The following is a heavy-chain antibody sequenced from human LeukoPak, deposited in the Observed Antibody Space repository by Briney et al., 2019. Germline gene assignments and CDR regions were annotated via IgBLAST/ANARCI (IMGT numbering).Heavy chain of an antibody. V-gene: IGHV3-30*02. CDR2: IRYDGSNK. CDR3: AKIDPYDSGRVY. D-gene: IGHD3-10*01. J-gene: IGHJ4*02. CDR1: GFTFSSYG. Sequence: PGGSLRLSCAASGFTFSSYGMHWVRQAPGKGLEWVAFIRYDGSNKYYADSVKGRFTISRDNSKNTLYLQMNSLRAEDTAVYYCAKIDPYDSGRVYWGQGALVTVSS.